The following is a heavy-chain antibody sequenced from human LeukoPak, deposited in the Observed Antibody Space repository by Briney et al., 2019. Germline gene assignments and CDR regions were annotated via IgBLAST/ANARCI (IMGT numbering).Heavy chain of an antibody. J-gene: IGHJ6*02. CDR1: GYTFTSYG. D-gene: IGHD4-23*01. V-gene: IGHV1-18*01. CDR2: ISAYNGNT. Sequence: ASVKVSCKASGYTFTSYGISWVRQAAGQGPEWMGWISAYNGNTNYAQNLQGRVTMTTDTTTSTAYMELRSLRSDDTAVYYCAGARTVAYYSYGMDVWGQGTTVTVSS. CDR3: AGARTVAYYSYGMDV.